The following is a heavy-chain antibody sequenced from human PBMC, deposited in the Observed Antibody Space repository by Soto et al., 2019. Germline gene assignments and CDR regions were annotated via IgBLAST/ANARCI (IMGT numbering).Heavy chain of an antibody. J-gene: IGHJ5*02. V-gene: IGHV1-8*01. CDR3: ARGRNYCSSTSCSNNWFDP. Sequence: ASVKVSCKASGYTFTSYDINWVRQATGQGLEWMGWMNPNSGNTGYAQKFQGRVTMTRNTSISTAYMELSSLRSEDTAVYYCARGRNYCSSTSCSNNWFDPWGQEPWSPSPQ. D-gene: IGHD2-2*01. CDR1: GYTFTSYD. CDR2: MNPNSGNT.